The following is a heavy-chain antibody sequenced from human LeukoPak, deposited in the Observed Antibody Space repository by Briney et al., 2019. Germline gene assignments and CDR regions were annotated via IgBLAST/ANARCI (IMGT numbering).Heavy chain of an antibody. V-gene: IGHV3-21*01. Sequence: GGSLRLSCAASGFTFSSYSMNWVRQAPGKGLEWVSSISSSSYIYYADSVKGRFTISRDNAKNSLYLQMNSLRAEDTAVYYCAGDLHYYGSGSYYYWGQGTLVTVSS. CDR3: AGDLHYYGSGSYYY. J-gene: IGHJ4*02. CDR1: GFTFSSYS. CDR2: ISSSSYI. D-gene: IGHD3-10*01.